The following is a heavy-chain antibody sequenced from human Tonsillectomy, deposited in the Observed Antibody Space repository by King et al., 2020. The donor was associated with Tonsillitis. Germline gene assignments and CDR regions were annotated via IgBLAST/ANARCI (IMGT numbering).Heavy chain of an antibody. D-gene: IGHD3-10*01. V-gene: IGHV3-53*01. Sequence: VQLVESGGGLIQPGGSLRLSCAASGFTVSSNYMSWVRQAPGKGLEWVSITYSGGGTYYADSVKGRFTISRDNSQNTLYLQMSSLRADDTAVYYCARDEMIRGAAYYYYGMDVWAQGTTVTVSS. CDR2: TYSGGGT. J-gene: IGHJ6*02. CDR1: GFTVSSNY. CDR3: ARDEMIRGAAYYYYGMDV.